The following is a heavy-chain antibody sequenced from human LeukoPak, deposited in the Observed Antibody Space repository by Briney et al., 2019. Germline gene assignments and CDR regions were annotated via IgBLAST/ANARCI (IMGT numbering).Heavy chain of an antibody. CDR1: GFAFSSHD. CDR2: IGTAGNT. J-gene: IGHJ4*02. Sequence: SGGSLRLSCAASGFAFSSHDMHWVRQPTGKGLEWVSVIGTAGNTYYAGSVKGRFTISRENAKNSLYLQMNSLRAGDTAVYYCARSKSYSSGWTDFDYWGQGTLVTVSS. CDR3: ARSKSYSSGWTDFDY. D-gene: IGHD6-19*01. V-gene: IGHV3-13*04.